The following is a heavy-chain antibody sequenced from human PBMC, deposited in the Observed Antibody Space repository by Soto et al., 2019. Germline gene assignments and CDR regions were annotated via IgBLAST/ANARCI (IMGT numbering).Heavy chain of an antibody. CDR1: GFTFSSYG. CDR3: AKRLACSGGSCWWNYFDY. CDR2: ISYDGSNK. Sequence: QVQLVESGGGMVQPGRSLRLSCAASGFTFSSYGMHWVRQAPGKGLEWVAVISYDGSNKYYAESVKGRFTISRDNSKNTLYLQMNSLRAEDTAVYYCAKRLACSGGSCWWNYFDYWGQGTLVTVSS. J-gene: IGHJ4*02. D-gene: IGHD2-15*01. V-gene: IGHV3-30*18.